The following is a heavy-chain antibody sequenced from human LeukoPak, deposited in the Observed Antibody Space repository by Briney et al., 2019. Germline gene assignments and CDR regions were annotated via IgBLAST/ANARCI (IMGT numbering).Heavy chain of an antibody. J-gene: IGHJ6*03. CDR3: ARGIVGANPYYYYYMDV. D-gene: IGHD1-26*01. CDR2: IYYSGST. CDR1: GGSISGYY. V-gene: IGHV4-59*01. Sequence: PSETLSLTCSVSGGSISGYYWSWIRQPPGKGLEWIGYIYYSGSTNYNPSLKSRVTISVDTSKNQFSLKLSSVTAADTAVYYCARGIVGANPYYYYYMDVWGKGTTVTVSS.